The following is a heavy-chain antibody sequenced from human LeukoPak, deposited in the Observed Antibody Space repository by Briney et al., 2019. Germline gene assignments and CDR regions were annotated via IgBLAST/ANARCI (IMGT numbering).Heavy chain of an antibody. CDR1: GGSFRGYY. J-gene: IGHJ4*02. CDR3: ARAGDNSGYCDY. D-gene: IGHD3-22*01. V-gene: IGHV4-34*01. Sequence: KPSETLSLTCAVYGGSFRGYYWSWIRQPPGKGLEWIGEISHSGRTNYNPSLKSRVTISVDTSKNQFSLKLSSVTAADTAVYYCARAGDNSGYCDYWGQGTLVTVSS. CDR2: ISHSGRT.